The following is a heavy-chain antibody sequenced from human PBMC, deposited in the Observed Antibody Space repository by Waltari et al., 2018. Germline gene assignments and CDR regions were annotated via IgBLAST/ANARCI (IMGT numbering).Heavy chain of an antibody. J-gene: IGHJ4*02. CDR2: IIPIFGTA. CDR1: GGTFSSYA. CDR3: ARVGMYYYDSSGYLDY. V-gene: IGHV1-69*01. D-gene: IGHD3-22*01. Sequence: QVQLVQSGAEVKKPGSSVKVSCKASGGTFSSYAISWVRPAPGQGLEWMGGIIPIFGTANYAQKFQGRVTMTADESTSTAYMELSSLRSEDTAVYYCARVGMYYYDSSGYLDYWGQGTLVTVSS.